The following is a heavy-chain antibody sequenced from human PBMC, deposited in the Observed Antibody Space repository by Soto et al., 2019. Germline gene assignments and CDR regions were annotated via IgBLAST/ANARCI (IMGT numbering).Heavy chain of an antibody. Sequence: ASVKVSCKASGYTFTGYYMHWVRQAPGQGLEWMGWINPNSGDTNYAQKFQGWVTMTRDTSTSTAYMELRRLRSDDTAMYYCARTGLRGYYFDYWGQGTLVTVSS. CDR3: ARTGLRGYYFDY. J-gene: IGHJ4*02. CDR1: GYTFTGYY. D-gene: IGHD3-10*01. CDR2: INPNSGDT. V-gene: IGHV1-2*04.